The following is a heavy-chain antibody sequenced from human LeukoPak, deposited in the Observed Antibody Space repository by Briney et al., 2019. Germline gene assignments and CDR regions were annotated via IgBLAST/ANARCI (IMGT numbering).Heavy chain of an antibody. Sequence: GESLKISCKGSGYSFTSYWIGWVRQMPGKGLEWMGIIYPGDSDTRYSPSFQGQVTISADKSISTAYLQWSSLKTSDTAMYYCARDARTTVDWFDPWGQGTLVTVSS. D-gene: IGHD4-11*01. CDR1: GYSFTSYW. V-gene: IGHV5-51*01. J-gene: IGHJ5*02. CDR2: IYPGDSDT. CDR3: ARDARTTVDWFDP.